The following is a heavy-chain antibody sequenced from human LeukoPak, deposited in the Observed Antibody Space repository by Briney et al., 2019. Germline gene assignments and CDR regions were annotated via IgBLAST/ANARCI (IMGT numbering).Heavy chain of an antibody. CDR3: AKPRGEEWLIGLYDAFDI. CDR2: ISGSDGST. V-gene: IGHV3-23*01. CDR1: GFTFSSYA. D-gene: IGHD6-19*01. Sequence: GGSLRLSCAASGFTFSSYAMSWVRQAPGKGLEWVSVISGSDGSTYYADSVKGRFTISRDNSKNTLYLQMNSLRAEDTAVFYCAKPRGEEWLIGLYDAFDIWGQGTMVTVSS. J-gene: IGHJ3*02.